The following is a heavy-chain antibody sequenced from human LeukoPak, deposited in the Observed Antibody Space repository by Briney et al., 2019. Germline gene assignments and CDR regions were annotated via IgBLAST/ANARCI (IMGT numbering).Heavy chain of an antibody. D-gene: IGHD5-24*01. CDR3: ARNFLGRWLQIYYYYDMHV. Sequence: AGGSLRLSCAAPGFTFSDYYMSWIRRAPGKGLEWVSYISGSGSIIYYADSVKGRFTIYRDNARNSLYVQINSLRAEDTSVFYCARNFLGRWLQIYYYYDMHVWGKGTTVTSSS. CDR1: GFTFSDYY. V-gene: IGHV3-11*04. J-gene: IGHJ6*03. CDR2: ISGSGSII.